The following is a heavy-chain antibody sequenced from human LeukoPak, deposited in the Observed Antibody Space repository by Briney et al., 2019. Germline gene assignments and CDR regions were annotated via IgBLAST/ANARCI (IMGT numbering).Heavy chain of an antibody. CDR2: IKQDGSEK. D-gene: IGHD3-16*01. CDR3: ARDMIILQS. J-gene: IGHJ5*02. CDR1: GFIFSNYW. Sequence: PGGSLRLSCSASGFIFSNYWMTWVRQAPGKGLEWVANIKQDGSEKYYVDSVKCRFTISRDNAKKSLYLQMNSLRAEDTAVYFCARDMIILQSWGQGTLVTVSS. V-gene: IGHV3-7*04.